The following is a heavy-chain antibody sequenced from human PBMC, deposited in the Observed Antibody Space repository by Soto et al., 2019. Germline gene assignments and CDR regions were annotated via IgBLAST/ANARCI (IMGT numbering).Heavy chain of an antibody. Sequence: SLRLSCAASGFTFSSYSMNWVRQAPGKGLEWASYISSSSNTIYYADSVKGRFTISRDNAKNSLYLQMNSLRAEDTGVYYCVRDATPDAYCGQGTLVTVSS. V-gene: IGHV3-48*01. J-gene: IGHJ4*02. CDR3: VRDATPDAY. CDR2: ISSSSNTI. CDR1: GFTFSSYS.